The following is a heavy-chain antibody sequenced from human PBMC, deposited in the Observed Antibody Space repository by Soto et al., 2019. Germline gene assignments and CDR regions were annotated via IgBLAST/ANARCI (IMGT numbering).Heavy chain of an antibody. J-gene: IGHJ6*03. Sequence: GGSLRLSCAASGFTFSSYGMHWVRQAPGKGLEWVAVISYDGSNKYYADSVKGRFTISRDNSKNTLYLQMNSLRAEDTAVYYCAKLWFGELLSLEYYYYYMDVWGKGTTVTVSS. CDR1: GFTFSSYG. D-gene: IGHD3-10*01. CDR3: AKLWFGELLSLEYYYYYMDV. CDR2: ISYDGSNK. V-gene: IGHV3-30*18.